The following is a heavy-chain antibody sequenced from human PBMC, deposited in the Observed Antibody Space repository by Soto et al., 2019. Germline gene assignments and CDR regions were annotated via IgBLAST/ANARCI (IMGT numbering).Heavy chain of an antibody. CDR2: INYSGGT. D-gene: IGHD3-22*01. J-gene: IGHJ4*02. CDR3: ARLYYDTSDYYYFDY. V-gene: IGHV4-59*01. Sequence: QVQLQESGPGLVKPSETLSLTCTVSGGSISSYYWNWIRQPPGKGLEWIWYINYSGGTNYNPSLKSRVTISVDTSKNHFSLKLSSVTAADTAVYYCARLYYDTSDYYYFDYWGQGTLVTVSS. CDR1: GGSISSYY.